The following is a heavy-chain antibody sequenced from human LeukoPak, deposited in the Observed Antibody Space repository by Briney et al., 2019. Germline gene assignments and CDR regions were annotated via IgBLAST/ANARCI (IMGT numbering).Heavy chain of an antibody. V-gene: IGHV4-34*01. Sequence: PSETLSLTCAVYGGSFSDNFWSWIRQPPGKGLEWIGEINHCGSTNYNPSLKTRLTISVDTSKNQFSLKLSSVTAADTAVYYCARAASSVDYSGSYSPFDYWGQGTLVTVSS. CDR1: GGSFSDNF. J-gene: IGHJ4*02. CDR2: INHCGST. D-gene: IGHD1-26*01. CDR3: ARAASSVDYSGSYSPFDY.